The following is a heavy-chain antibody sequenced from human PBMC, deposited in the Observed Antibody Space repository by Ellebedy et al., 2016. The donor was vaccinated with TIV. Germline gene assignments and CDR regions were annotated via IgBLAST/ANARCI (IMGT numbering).Heavy chain of an antibody. V-gene: IGHV3-21*01. CDR2: INSGSSYR. CDR1: GFTFSDYA. J-gene: IGHJ3*02. CDR3: ARGGGSRLNYAFDI. Sequence: GESLKISCAASGFTFSDYAMNWVRQAPGKGPAWVSSINSGSSYRSYADSVKGRFTISRDNAKNSLYLQMNSLRAEDTAVYYCARGGGSRLNYAFDIWGPGTMVTVSS. D-gene: IGHD3-10*01.